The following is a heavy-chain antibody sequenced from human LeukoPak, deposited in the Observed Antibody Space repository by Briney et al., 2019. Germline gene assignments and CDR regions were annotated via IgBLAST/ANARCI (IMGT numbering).Heavy chain of an antibody. CDR1: GLSFGNYW. D-gene: IGHD2-21*02. V-gene: IGHV3-7*01. CDR3: ARDPHCGAVDI. CDR2: MNPDGSVK. J-gene: IGHJ3*02. Sequence: GGSLRLSCVASGLSFGNYWMDWVRQAPGKGLEWVADMNPDGSVKYYVDSVTGRFTISRDNAKNSLYLLMDSLRAEDTAIYYCARDPHCGAVDIWGQGTLVTVSS.